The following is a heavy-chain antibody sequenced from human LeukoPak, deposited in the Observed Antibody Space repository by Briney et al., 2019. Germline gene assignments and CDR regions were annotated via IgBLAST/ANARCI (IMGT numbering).Heavy chain of an antibody. CDR1: GGTFSSYA. V-gene: IGHV1-69*05. CDR3: ASKRYYYDSSVEAGFGP. J-gene: IGHJ5*02. CDR2: IIPIFGTA. D-gene: IGHD3-22*01. Sequence: GSSVKVSCKASGGTFSSYAISWVRQAPGQGLEWMGGIIPIFGTANYAQKFQGRVTITTDESTSTAYMELSSLRSEDTAVYYCASKRYYYDSSVEAGFGPWGQGTLVTVSS.